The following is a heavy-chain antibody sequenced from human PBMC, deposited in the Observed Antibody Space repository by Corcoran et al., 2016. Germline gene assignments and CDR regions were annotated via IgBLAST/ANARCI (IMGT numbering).Heavy chain of an antibody. CDR1: GGSISSSSYY. V-gene: IGHV4-39*07. Sequence: QLQLQESGPGLVKPSETLSLTCTVSGGSISSSSYYWGWIRQPPGKGLEWIGSIYYSGSTYYNPSLRSRVTISVDPSKNQFSLKLSSVTAADTAVYYCARMWRLGGYWGQGTLVTVSS. CDR3: ARMWRLGGY. J-gene: IGHJ4*02. CDR2: IYYSGST. D-gene: IGHD2-21*01.